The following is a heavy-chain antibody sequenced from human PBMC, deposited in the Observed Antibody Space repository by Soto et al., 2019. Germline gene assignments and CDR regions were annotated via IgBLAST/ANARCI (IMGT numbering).Heavy chain of an antibody. CDR1: GYTFTSYA. CDR3: ARDNWALAAFDY. Sequence: AAVKDSCKASGYTFTSYAMHWVRQAPGQRREWMGWINAGNGNTKYSQKFQGRVTITRDTSASTAYMELSSLRSEDTALYYCARDNWALAAFDYWGQGTLVTVSS. J-gene: IGHJ4*02. V-gene: IGHV1-3*01. CDR2: INAGNGNT. D-gene: IGHD7-27*01.